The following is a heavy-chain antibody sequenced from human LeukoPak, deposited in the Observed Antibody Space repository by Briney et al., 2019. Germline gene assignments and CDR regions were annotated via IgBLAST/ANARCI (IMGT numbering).Heavy chain of an antibody. D-gene: IGHD3-10*01. CDR1: GFTFSTCW. CDR2: IKQDGSEK. V-gene: IGHV3-7*01. J-gene: IGHJ4*02. CDR3: ARDGLLWFGEFGYYFDY. Sequence: PGGSLRLSCAASGFTFSTCWMSWVRQAPGKGLERVANIKQDGSEKYYVDSVKGRFTISRDNAKNSLYLQMNSLRAEDTAVYYCARDGLLWFGEFGYYFDYWGQGTLVTVSS.